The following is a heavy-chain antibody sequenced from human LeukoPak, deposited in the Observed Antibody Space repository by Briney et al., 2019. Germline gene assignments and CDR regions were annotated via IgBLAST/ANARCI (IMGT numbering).Heavy chain of an antibody. CDR2: IWFDGSDK. D-gene: IGHD6-19*01. V-gene: IGHV3-33*01. CDR3: ARPYYSSAWYGDAFDI. CDR1: GFIFSDYG. J-gene: IGHJ3*02. Sequence: GGSLRLSCAASGFIFSDYGMHWVRQAPGKGLEWVAVIWFDGSDKYYADSVKGRSTLSRDNSKNTLYLQMNSLRAEDTAMYYCARPYYSSAWYGDAFDIWGQGTLVTVSS.